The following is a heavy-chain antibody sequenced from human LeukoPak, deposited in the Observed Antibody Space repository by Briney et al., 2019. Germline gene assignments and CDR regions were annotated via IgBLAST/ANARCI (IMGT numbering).Heavy chain of an antibody. J-gene: IGHJ4*02. CDR2: ISGSGGST. CDR1: GFTFSSYA. D-gene: IGHD6-19*01. CDR3: AKGSPSYSSGWYLNYFDY. V-gene: IGHV3-23*01. Sequence: GGSLRLSCAASGFTFSSYAMSWVRQAPGKGLEWVSAISGSGGSTYYADSVKGRFTISRDNSKNTLYLQMNSLRAEDTAVYYCAKGSPSYSSGWYLNYFDYWGQGTLVTVSS.